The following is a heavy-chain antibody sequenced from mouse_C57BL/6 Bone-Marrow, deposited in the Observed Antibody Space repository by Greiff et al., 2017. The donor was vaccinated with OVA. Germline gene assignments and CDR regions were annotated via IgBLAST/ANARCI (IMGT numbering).Heavy chain of an antibody. D-gene: IGHD1-1*01. CDR3: ARCYYGSSHWYFDV. Sequence: QVQLQQSGAELVKPGASVKISCKASGYAFSSYWMNWVKQRPGKGLEWIGQIYPGDGDTTYNGKLKGKATLTADKSSSTAYMQLSSLTSEDSAVYFCARCYYGSSHWYFDVWGTGTTVTVSA. CDR2: IYPGDGDT. V-gene: IGHV1-80*01. CDR1: GYAFSSYW. J-gene: IGHJ1*03.